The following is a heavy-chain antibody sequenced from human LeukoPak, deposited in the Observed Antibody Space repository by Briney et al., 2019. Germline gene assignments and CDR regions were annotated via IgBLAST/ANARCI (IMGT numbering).Heavy chain of an antibody. CDR2: IYHSGST. J-gene: IGHJ4*02. CDR1: GGSISSGGYY. CDR3: ARVDTAMDNAFDY. D-gene: IGHD5-18*01. Sequence: SETLSLTCTVSGGSISSGGYYWSWIRQPPGKGLEWIGYIYHSGSTYYNPSLKSRVTISVDRSKNQFSLKLSSVTAADTAVYYCARVDTAMDNAFDYWGQGTLVTVSS. V-gene: IGHV4-30-2*01.